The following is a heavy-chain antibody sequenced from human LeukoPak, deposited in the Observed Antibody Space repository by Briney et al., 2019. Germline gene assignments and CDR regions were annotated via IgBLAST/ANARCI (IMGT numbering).Heavy chain of an antibody. D-gene: IGHD3-10*01. V-gene: IGHV4-34*01. CDR3: ARRRVGVIKRLDY. Sequence: SETLSLTCAVYGGSFSGYYWSWIRQPPGKGLEWIGEINHSGSTSYNPSLKSRVTISVDTSKNQFSLKLSSVTAADTAVYYCARRRVGVIKRLDYWGQGTPVTVSS. CDR1: GGSFSGYY. J-gene: IGHJ4*02. CDR2: INHSGST.